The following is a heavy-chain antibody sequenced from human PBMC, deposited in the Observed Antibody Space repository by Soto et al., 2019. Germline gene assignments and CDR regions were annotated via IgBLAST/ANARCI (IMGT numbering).Heavy chain of an antibody. Sequence: QVQLVQSGAEVKKPGASVKVSCKASGYTFTGYFIHWVRDVPGQGLEYLGWINPNTGGTDYAQKLQGRATMTRDTSISTVFMGQKRLTSAGTAVYNCARVASWAARDWFAPWGQGTLVTVSS. CDR2: INPNTGGT. D-gene: IGHD2-15*01. V-gene: IGHV1-2*02. CDR1: GYTFTGYF. CDR3: ARVASWAARDWFAP. J-gene: IGHJ5*02.